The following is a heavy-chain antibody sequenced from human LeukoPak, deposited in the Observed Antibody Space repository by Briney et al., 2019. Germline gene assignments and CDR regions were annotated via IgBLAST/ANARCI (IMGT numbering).Heavy chain of an antibody. V-gene: IGHV3-21*01. Sequence: GGSLRLSCAASGFTFSSYSMNWVRQAPGKGLEWVSSISSSSSYIYYADSGRGRFTISRDNARNSLYLQMNSLGAEDTAVYYCAREAASGSYFTPPGFDYWGQGTLVTVSS. D-gene: IGHD1-26*01. CDR1: GFTFSSYS. J-gene: IGHJ4*02. CDR2: ISSSSSYI. CDR3: AREAASGSYFTPPGFDY.